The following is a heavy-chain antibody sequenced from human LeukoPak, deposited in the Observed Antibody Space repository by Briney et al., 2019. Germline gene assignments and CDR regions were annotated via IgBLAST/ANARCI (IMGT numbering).Heavy chain of an antibody. CDR3: ARVRFRRDYSNYVGAFDI. Sequence: APVKVSCKVSGYTLTELSMHWVRQAPGKGLEWMGGFDPEDGETIYAQKFQGRVTMTEDTSTDTAYMELSSLRSEDTAVYYCARVRFRRDYSNYVGAFDIWGQGTMVTVSS. CDR1: GYTLTELS. D-gene: IGHD4-11*01. CDR2: FDPEDGET. V-gene: IGHV1-24*01. J-gene: IGHJ3*02.